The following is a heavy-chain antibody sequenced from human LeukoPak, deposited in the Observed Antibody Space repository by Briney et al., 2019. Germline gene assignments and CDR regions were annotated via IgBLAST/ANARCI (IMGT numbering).Heavy chain of an antibody. D-gene: IGHD3-16*01. Sequence: SETLSLTCTVSGGSISGSSYYWSWIRQHPGKGLEWIGYIHDSGSSYYNPSLKSRVSMSVDTSTNQFSLKLNSVTAADTAVYYCAKGEKLSFRLRSYFYGMDVWGQGTTVTVSS. V-gene: IGHV4-31*03. CDR2: IHDSGSS. CDR3: AKGEKLSFRLRSYFYGMDV. J-gene: IGHJ6*02. CDR1: GGSISGSSYY.